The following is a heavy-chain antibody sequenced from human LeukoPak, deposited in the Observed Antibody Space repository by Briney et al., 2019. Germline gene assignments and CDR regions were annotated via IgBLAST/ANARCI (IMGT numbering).Heavy chain of an antibody. CDR3: ARDLPGPARGVYYFDY. J-gene: IGHJ4*02. CDR2: INPSGGST. Sequence: GASVKVSCKASGYTFTSYYMHWVRQAPGKGLEWMGIINPSGGSTSYAQKFQGRVTMTRDMSTSTAYMELSSLRSEDKAVYYCARDLPGPARGVYYFDYWGQGTLVTVSS. CDR1: GYTFTSYY. D-gene: IGHD2-8*01. V-gene: IGHV1-46*01.